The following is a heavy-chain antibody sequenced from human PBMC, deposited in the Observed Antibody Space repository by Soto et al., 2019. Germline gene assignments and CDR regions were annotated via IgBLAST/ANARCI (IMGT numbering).Heavy chain of an antibody. CDR2: ISYDGSNK. J-gene: IGHJ3*02. V-gene: IGHV3-30*18. D-gene: IGHD3-10*01. Sequence: PGGSLILSCAASGFTFSSYAMSWVRQAPGKGLEWVAVISYDGSNKYYADSVKGRFTISRDNSKNTLYLQMNSLRAEDTAVYYCAKDMNYYGSGSYYNEAFDIWGQGTMVTVSS. CDR3: AKDMNYYGSGSYYNEAFDI. CDR1: GFTFSSYA.